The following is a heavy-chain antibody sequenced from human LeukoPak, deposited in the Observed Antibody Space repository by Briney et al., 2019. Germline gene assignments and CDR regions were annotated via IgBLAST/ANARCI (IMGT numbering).Heavy chain of an antibody. CDR2: IYPGDSDT. J-gene: IGHJ4*02. CDR3: ARHRYCSGGSCYPENYYFDY. CDR1: GYSFTSYW. D-gene: IGHD2-15*01. Sequence: GESLKISCKGSGYSFTSYWIGWVRQMPGKGLDGMGIIYPGDSDTRYSPSFQGQVTISADKSISTAYLQWSSLKASDTAMYYCARHRYCSGGSCYPENYYFDYWGQGTLVTVSS. V-gene: IGHV5-51*01.